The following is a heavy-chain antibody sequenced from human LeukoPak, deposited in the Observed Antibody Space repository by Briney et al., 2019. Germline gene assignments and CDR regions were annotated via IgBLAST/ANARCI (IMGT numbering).Heavy chain of an antibody. CDR3: VRSYHPGGWFDP. CDR2: IYSGGKT. D-gene: IGHD2-21*01. J-gene: IGHJ5*02. Sequence: PGGSLRLSCTVSGFTVSSNSWSWVRQAPGKGLEWVSFIYSGGKTHSSDSVKGRFTISRDNSKNTLYLQMNSLTAEDTAVHYCVRSYHPGGWFDPWGQGTLVTVSS. V-gene: IGHV3-53*01. CDR1: GFTVSSNS.